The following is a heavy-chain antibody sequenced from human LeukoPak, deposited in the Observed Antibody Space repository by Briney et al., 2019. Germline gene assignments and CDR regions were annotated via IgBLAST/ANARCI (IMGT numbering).Heavy chain of an antibody. Sequence: ASVTVSYTPSGGTFINYAISWVRQAPGQGLEWMGRIIPIFGTANYAQKLQGTVTITADKSTSTAYMELSSLRSEDAAVYYCAIAPIAVAAGFWGQGTLVTVSS. D-gene: IGHD6-19*01. J-gene: IGHJ1*01. CDR3: AIAPIAVAAGF. CDR1: GGTFINYA. V-gene: IGHV1-69*06. CDR2: IIPIFGTA.